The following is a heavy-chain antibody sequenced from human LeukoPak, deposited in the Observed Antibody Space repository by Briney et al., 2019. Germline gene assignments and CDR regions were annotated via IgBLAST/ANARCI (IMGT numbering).Heavy chain of an antibody. D-gene: IGHD3-9*01. V-gene: IGHV4-4*09. J-gene: IGHJ4*02. CDR3: ASPGQDLGADYDILTGYYTGPFRD. CDR1: GGSISSYY. CDR2: IYTSGST. Sequence: SETLSLTCTVSGGSISSYYWSRIRQPPGKGLEWIGYIYTSGSTNYNPSLKSRVTISVDTSKNQFSLKLSSVTAADTAVYYCASPGQDLGADYDILTGYYTGPFRDWGQGTLVTVSS.